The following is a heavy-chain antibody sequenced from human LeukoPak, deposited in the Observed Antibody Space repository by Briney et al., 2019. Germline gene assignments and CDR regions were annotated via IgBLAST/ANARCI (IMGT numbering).Heavy chain of an antibody. D-gene: IGHD3-22*01. J-gene: IGHJ5*02. Sequence: EASVKVSCKASGGTFSSHAISWVRQAPGQGLEWMGGIIPIFGTADYAQKFQGRVTITADESTSTAYMELSTLRSEDTAVYYCASAYSSGYPWGQGTLVTVSS. CDR1: GGTFSSHA. CDR2: IIPIFGTA. CDR3: ASAYSSGYP. V-gene: IGHV1-69*13.